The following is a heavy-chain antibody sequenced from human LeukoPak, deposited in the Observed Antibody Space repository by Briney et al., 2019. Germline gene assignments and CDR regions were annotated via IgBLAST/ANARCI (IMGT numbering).Heavy chain of an antibody. D-gene: IGHD4-17*01. CDR2: LSGSSNYI. Sequence: PGGSLRLSCAASGFTFSIYSMNWVRQAPGKGLEWVSSLSGSSNYIFYADSVKVRFTISRDNAKNSLFLQMNRLRAEETAVYYCARDTTVTTLPYYFDYWGQGTLVTVSS. CDR3: ARDTTVTTLPYYFDY. CDR1: GFTFSIYS. J-gene: IGHJ4*02. V-gene: IGHV3-21*01.